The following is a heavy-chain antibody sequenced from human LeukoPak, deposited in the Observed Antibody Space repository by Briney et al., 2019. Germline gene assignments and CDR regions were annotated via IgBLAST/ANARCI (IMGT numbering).Heavy chain of an antibody. J-gene: IGHJ5*02. Sequence: SQTLSLTCTVSGGSISSGGYYCTWVRQHPGKGLEWIGYIYYSGSTYCNPSLKSRVTISVDTSKNQFSLKRSSVSAADKDVYACARGYTSGLRWFDPWGQGTLVTVSS. CDR1: GGSISSGGYY. CDR3: ARGYTSGLRWFDP. CDR2: IYYSGST. D-gene: IGHD6-25*01. V-gene: IGHV4-31*03.